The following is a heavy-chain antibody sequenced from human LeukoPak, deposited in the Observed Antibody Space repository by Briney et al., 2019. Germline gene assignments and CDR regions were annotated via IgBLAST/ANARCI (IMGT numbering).Heavy chain of an antibody. CDR3: ARDRDVGGSLTFDY. CDR1: GYTFTSYG. V-gene: IGHV1-18*01. J-gene: IGHJ4*02. D-gene: IGHD1-26*01. Sequence: ASEKVSCEASGYTFTSYGISCVRQAPGQGLEWMGWISAYNGNTNYAQKLQGRVTMTTDTSTSTAYMELRSLRSDDTAVYYCARDRDVGGSLTFDYWGQGTLVTVSS. CDR2: ISAYNGNT.